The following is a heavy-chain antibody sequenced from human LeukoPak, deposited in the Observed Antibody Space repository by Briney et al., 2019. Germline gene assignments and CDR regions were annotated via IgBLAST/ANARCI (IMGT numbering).Heavy chain of an antibody. CDR3: ARGSTPKAAGNDY. V-gene: IGHV4-34*01. J-gene: IGHJ4*02. D-gene: IGHD6-13*01. CDR1: GGSFSGYY. CDR2: INHSGST. Sequence: SETRSLTCAVYGGSFSGYYWSWIRQPPGKGLEWIGEINHSGSTNYNPSLKSRVTISVDTSKNQFSLKLSSVTAADTAVYYCARGSTPKAAGNDYWGQRTLVTVSS.